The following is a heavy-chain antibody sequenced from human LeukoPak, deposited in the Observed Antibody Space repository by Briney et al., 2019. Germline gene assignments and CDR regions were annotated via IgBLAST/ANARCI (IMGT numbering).Heavy chain of an antibody. CDR1: GGTFSSYA. V-gene: IGHV1-69*13. J-gene: IGHJ1*01. CDR2: IIPIFGTA. D-gene: IGHD1-7*01. CDR3: ARDRDPGNYVPEYFQH. Sequence: ASVKVSCKASGGTFSSYAISWVRQAPGQGLEWMGGIIPIFGTANYAQKFQGRVTITADESTSTAYMELRSLRSDDTAVYYCARDRDPGNYVPEYFQHWGQGTLVTVSS.